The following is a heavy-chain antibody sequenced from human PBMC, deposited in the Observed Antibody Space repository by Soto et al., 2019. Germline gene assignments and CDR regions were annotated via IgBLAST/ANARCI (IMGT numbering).Heavy chain of an antibody. CDR1: GGTFSSYA. CDR2: IIPIFGTA. Sequence: SVKVSCKSSGGTFSSYAISWVRQAPGQGLEWMGGIIPIFGTANYAQKFQGRVTITADESTSTAYMELSSLRSEDTAVYYCAGALDYGDYYFDYWGQGTLVTVSS. V-gene: IGHV1-69*13. D-gene: IGHD4-17*01. J-gene: IGHJ4*02. CDR3: AGALDYGDYYFDY.